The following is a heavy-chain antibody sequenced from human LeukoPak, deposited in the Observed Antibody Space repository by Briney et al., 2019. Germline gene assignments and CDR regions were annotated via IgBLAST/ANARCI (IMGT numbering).Heavy chain of an antibody. V-gene: IGHV1-2*02. D-gene: IGHD3-10*01. Sequence: ASVNVSCKASGYTFTGYYMHWVRQAPGQGLEWMGWINPNSGGTNYAQKFQGRVTMTRDTSISTAYMELSRLRSDDTAVYYCARDLRLLWFGEKYYYYYMDVWGKGTTVTVSS. CDR3: ARDLRLLWFGEKYYYYYMDV. J-gene: IGHJ6*03. CDR1: GYTFTGYY. CDR2: INPNSGGT.